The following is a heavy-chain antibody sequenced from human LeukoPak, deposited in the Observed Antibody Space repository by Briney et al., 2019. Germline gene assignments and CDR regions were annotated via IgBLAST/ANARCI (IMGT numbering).Heavy chain of an antibody. CDR3: ARLRWQLVGPYFDY. V-gene: IGHV4-59*01. Sequence: SSETLSLTCSFSGDSISTYYWSWIRQSPGKGLEWIGHIYSSGNTDYNSSLKSRVTISVDTSKSQFSLRLCSVTATDTAVYYCARLRWQLVGPYFDYWGQGILVTVSS. D-gene: IGHD1-26*01. CDR2: IYSSGNT. J-gene: IGHJ4*02. CDR1: GDSISTYY.